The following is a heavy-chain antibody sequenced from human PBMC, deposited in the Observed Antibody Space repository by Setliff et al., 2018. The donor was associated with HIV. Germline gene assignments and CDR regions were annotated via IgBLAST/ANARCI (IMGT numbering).Heavy chain of an antibody. J-gene: IGHJ4*02. D-gene: IGHD3-9*01. CDR2: INPNTGGT. Sequence: ASVKVSCKSSGYTFTGHYIHWVRQAPGQGLEWMGWINPNTGGTNYAQKFQGRVTMTRDTSISSVYMELSRLTSDDTALYYCTRTKILTGYYLFDYWGQGTQVTVSS. V-gene: IGHV1-2*02. CDR3: TRTKILTGYYLFDY. CDR1: GYTFTGHY.